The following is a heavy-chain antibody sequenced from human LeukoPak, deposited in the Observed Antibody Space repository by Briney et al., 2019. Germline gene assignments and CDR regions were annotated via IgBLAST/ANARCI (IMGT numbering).Heavy chain of an antibody. V-gene: IGHV3-7*01. Sequence: GGSLRLSCAASGFTFSSYGMSWVRQAPGKGLEWVANIKQDGSKTYYVDSVKGRFTISRDNAKNSLSLQMNSLRDEDTAVYYCAREVCSSNNCHFDYWGQGTLVTVSS. CDR1: GFTFSSYG. D-gene: IGHD2-2*01. J-gene: IGHJ4*02. CDR3: AREVCSSNNCHFDY. CDR2: IKQDGSKT.